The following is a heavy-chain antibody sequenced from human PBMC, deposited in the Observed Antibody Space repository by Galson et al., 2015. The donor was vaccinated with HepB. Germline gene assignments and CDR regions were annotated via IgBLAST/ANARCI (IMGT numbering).Heavy chain of an antibody. Sequence: SVKVSCKASGDTLTSYSIGWLRQAPGQGLEWMGRIIAVLDLPEYAQKFQGRVTITADRSTSTAYMELGSLKSEDTAVYYCARSGRFGIAAADHGLYWGQGTLVTVSS. D-gene: IGHD6-13*01. CDR2: IIAVLDLP. CDR1: GDTLTSYS. CDR3: ARSGRFGIAAADHGLY. V-gene: IGHV1-69*02. J-gene: IGHJ4*02.